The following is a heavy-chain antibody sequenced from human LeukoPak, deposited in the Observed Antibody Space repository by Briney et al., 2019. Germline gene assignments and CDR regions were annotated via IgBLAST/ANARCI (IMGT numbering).Heavy chain of an antibody. CDR1: GYTFSGYY. CDR2: INPNSGGT. Sequence: ASVKVSCKASGYTFSGYYIHWVRQAPGQGLEWLGWINPNSGGTKYAQKFQGRVTMTRDTSISTAHMELSRLRSDDTAVYYCASSITMIVVVTPAPNFDYWGQGTLVTVSS. D-gene: IGHD3-22*01. J-gene: IGHJ4*02. CDR3: ASSITMIVVVTPAPNFDY. V-gene: IGHV1-2*02.